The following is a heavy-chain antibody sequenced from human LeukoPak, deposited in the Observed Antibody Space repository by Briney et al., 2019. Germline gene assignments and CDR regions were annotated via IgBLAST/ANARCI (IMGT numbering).Heavy chain of an antibody. CDR2: ISYDGSNK. V-gene: IGHV3-30-3*01. CDR3: ARASGSYYGLAAIDY. CDR1: GFTFSSYA. J-gene: IGHJ4*02. D-gene: IGHD1-26*01. Sequence: GGSLRLSCAASGFTFSSYAMHWVRQAPGKGLEWVAVISYDGSNKYYADSVKGRFTISRDNSKNTLYLQMNSLRAEDTAVYYCARASGSYYGLAAIDYWGQGTLVTVSS.